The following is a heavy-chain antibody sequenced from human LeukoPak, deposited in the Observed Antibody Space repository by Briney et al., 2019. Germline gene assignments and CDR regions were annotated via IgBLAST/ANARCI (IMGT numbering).Heavy chain of an antibody. Sequence: PGGSLRLSCAASGFTFSSYSMNWVRQAPGKGLEWVSSISSSSSYIYYADSVKGRFTISRDNAKNSLYLQMSSLRAEDTAVYYCARGTLWFGEFLDCWGQGTLVTVSS. D-gene: IGHD3-10*01. CDR1: GFTFSSYS. CDR3: ARGTLWFGEFLDC. J-gene: IGHJ4*02. V-gene: IGHV3-21*01. CDR2: ISSSSSYI.